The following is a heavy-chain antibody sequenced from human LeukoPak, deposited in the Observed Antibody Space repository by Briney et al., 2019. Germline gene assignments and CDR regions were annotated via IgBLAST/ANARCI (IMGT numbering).Heavy chain of an antibody. V-gene: IGHV3-30*04. CDR3: ARVLLWFGELMPYYYGMDV. CDR2: ISYDGSNK. Sequence: GGSLRLSCAASGFTFGSYAMHWVRQAPGKGLEWVAVISYDGSNKYYADSVKGRFTISRDNSKNTLYLQMNSLRAEDTAVYYCARVLLWFGELMPYYYGMDVWGKGTTVTVSS. D-gene: IGHD3-10*01. J-gene: IGHJ6*04. CDR1: GFTFGSYA.